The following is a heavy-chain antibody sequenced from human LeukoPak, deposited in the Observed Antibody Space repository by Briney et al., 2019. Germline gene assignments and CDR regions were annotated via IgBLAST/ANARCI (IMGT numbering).Heavy chain of an antibody. J-gene: IGHJ6*02. CDR3: ARSGGLIVGKDIVATNYYYGMDV. CDR2: IYPGDSDT. CDR1: GYSFTSYW. D-gene: IGHD5-12*01. Sequence: GESLKISCKGSGYSFTSYWIGWVRQMPGKGLEWMGIIYPGDSDTRYSPSFQGQVTISADKSISTAYLQWSSLKASDTAMYYCARSGGLIVGKDIVATNYYYGMDVWGQGTTVTVSS. V-gene: IGHV5-51*01.